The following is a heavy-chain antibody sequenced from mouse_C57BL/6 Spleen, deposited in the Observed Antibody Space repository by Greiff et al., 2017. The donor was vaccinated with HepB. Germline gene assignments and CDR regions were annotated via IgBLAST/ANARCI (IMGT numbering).Heavy chain of an antibody. CDR2: IYPGDGDT. V-gene: IGHV1-82*01. CDR3: ARGGDYGSSYAWFAY. Sequence: QVQLQQSGPELVKPGASVKISCKASGYAFSSSWMNWVKQRPGKGLEWIGRIYPGDGDTNYNGKFKGKATLTADKSSSTAYMQLSSLTSEDSAVYFCARGGDYGSSYAWFAYWGQGTLVTVSA. D-gene: IGHD1-1*01. J-gene: IGHJ3*01. CDR1: GYAFSSSW.